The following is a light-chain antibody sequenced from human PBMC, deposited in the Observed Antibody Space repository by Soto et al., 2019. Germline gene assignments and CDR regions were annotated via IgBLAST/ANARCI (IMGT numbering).Light chain of an antibody. J-gene: IGKJ2*01. CDR2: GAS. CDR3: QQYGSSPPTYT. Sequence: EIVLTQSPGTLSLSPGERATLSCRASQSVSSSYLAWYQQKPGQAPRLLIYGASSRATGTPDRFSGSGSGTDFNLTISRLEPEDFAVYTCQQYGSSPPTYTFGQGTKLEIK. V-gene: IGKV3-20*01. CDR1: QSVSSSY.